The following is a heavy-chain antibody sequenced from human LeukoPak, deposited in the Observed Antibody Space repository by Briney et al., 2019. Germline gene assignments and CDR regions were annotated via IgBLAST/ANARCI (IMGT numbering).Heavy chain of an antibody. J-gene: IGHJ3*02. CDR3: ARDPYYYDSSGYYRGAFDI. CDR2: IIPILGIA. D-gene: IGHD3-22*01. CDR1: GGTFSSYA. Sequence: ASVKVSCKASGGTFSSYAISWVRQAPGQGLEWMGRIIPILGIANYAQKFQGRVTITADKSTSTAYMELSSLRSEDTAVYYCARDPYYYDSSGYYRGAFDIWGQGTMVTVSS. V-gene: IGHV1-69*04.